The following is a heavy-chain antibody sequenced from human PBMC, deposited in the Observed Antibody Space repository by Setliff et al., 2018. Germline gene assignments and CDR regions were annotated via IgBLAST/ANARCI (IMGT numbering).Heavy chain of an antibody. Sequence: PSETLSLTCAVYGGSLSDYYWSWIRQPPGKGLEWIGEIHHSGSTNYNPSLKSRVTISVDTSKNQFSLQVTSLAATDTALYFCARHEFVGGYYGSVTYRHFDYWGQGILVTVS. J-gene: IGHJ4*02. D-gene: IGHD3-10*01. CDR2: IHHSGST. V-gene: IGHV4-34*01. CDR1: GGSLSDYY. CDR3: ARHEFVGGYYGSVTYRHFDY.